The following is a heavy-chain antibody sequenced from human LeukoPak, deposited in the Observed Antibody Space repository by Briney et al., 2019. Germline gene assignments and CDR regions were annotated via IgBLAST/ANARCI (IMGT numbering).Heavy chain of an antibody. CDR1: GYTFTSYF. CDR3: ARHSSGGRYLDY. V-gene: IGHV1-46*01. D-gene: IGHD2-15*01. CDR2: FSPSGGST. Sequence: ASGKVSCKASGYTFTSYFMHWVRQAPGQGLEWMGIFSPSGGSTSFAQRFQGRVTMTRDTSTSTVYMELSSLRSEDTAVYYCARHSSGGRYLDYWGQGTLVTVSS. J-gene: IGHJ4*01.